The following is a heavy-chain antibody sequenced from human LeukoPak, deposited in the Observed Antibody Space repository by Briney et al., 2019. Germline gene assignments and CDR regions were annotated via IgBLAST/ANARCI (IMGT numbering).Heavy chain of an antibody. D-gene: IGHD4-17*01. Sequence: LRLSCAASGFTFSSYAMSWIRQPPGKGLEWIGYIYHSGSTYYNPSLKSRVTISVDRSKNQFSLKLSSVTAADTAVYYCARGTTVTTNWFDPWGQGTLVTVSS. CDR1: GFTFSSYA. J-gene: IGHJ5*02. V-gene: IGHV4-30-2*01. CDR2: IYHSGST. CDR3: ARGTTVTTNWFDP.